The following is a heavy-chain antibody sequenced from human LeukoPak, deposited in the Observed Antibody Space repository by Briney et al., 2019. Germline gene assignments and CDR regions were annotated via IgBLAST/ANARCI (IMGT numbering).Heavy chain of an antibody. Sequence: GGSLRLSCAVSGFTVSSNYMSWVRQAPGKGLEWVSLIYSGGTTYYAESVKGRFTISRDNSKNTLYLQMDCLRAEDTAVYYCARLSGWFDYWGQGTLVTVSS. CDR1: GFTVSSNY. J-gene: IGHJ4*02. CDR2: IYSGGTT. CDR3: ARLSGWFDY. V-gene: IGHV3-53*01. D-gene: IGHD6-19*01.